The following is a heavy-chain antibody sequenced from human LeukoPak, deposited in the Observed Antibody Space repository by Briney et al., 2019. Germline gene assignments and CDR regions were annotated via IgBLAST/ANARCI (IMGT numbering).Heavy chain of an antibody. Sequence: PSETLSLTCTVSGGSIRSSSYYWGWIRQPPGKGLEWIGSIYYSGNTNYNPSLKSRVTISVDTSKNQFSLKMSSVTAADTAVYYCAKDVGGVVAPRGFDPWGQGTLVIVSS. D-gene: IGHD3-3*01. CDR3: AKDVGGVVAPRGFDP. CDR2: IYYSGNT. V-gene: IGHV4-39*07. CDR1: GGSIRSSSYY. J-gene: IGHJ5*02.